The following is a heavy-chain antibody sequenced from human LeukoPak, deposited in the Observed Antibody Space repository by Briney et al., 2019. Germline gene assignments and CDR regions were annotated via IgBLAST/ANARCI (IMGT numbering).Heavy chain of an antibody. V-gene: IGHV3-53*01. CDR1: GFTVSSNY. J-gene: IGHJ3*02. CDR2: IYSGGST. Sequence: GGSLRLSCAASGFTVSSNYMSWVRQAPGKGLEWVSVIYSGGSTYYADSVKGRFTISRDNSKNTLYLQMNSLRAEDTAVYYCARDLLPDAFDIWGQGTMVTVSS. CDR3: ARDLLPDAFDI.